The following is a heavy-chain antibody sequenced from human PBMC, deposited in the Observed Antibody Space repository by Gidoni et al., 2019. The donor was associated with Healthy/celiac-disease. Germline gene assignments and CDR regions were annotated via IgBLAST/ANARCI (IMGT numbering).Heavy chain of an antibody. J-gene: IGHJ4*02. CDR1: GGSISSYY. V-gene: IGHV4-59*01. CDR2: IYYSGSP. CDR3: ARGYCRGGSCLDFDY. D-gene: IGHD2-15*01. Sequence: QVQLQESCPGLVKPSETLSLTCTVSGGSISSYYWSLIRQPPGKGLEWIGSIYYSGSPNYNTSLKSRVTISVDTSKNQFSVKLSSVHAADTAVYYCARGYCRGGSCLDFDYWGQGTLVTVSS.